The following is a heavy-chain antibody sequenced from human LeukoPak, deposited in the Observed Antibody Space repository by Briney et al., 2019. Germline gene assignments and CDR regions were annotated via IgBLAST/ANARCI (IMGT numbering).Heavy chain of an antibody. D-gene: IGHD6-13*01. J-gene: IGHJ4*02. Sequence: SETLSLTCTVSGGSISSSSYYWGWIRQPPGKGLEWIGSIYYSGSTYYNPSLKSRVTISVDTSKNQFSLKLSSVTAADTAVYYCARQKYSSSWYYFDYWGQGTLVTVSS. CDR3: ARQKYSSSWYYFDY. CDR1: GGSISSSSYY. V-gene: IGHV4-39*01. CDR2: IYYSGST.